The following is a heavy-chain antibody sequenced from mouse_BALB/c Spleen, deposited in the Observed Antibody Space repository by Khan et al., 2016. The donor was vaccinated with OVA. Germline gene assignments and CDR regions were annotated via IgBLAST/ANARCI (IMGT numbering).Heavy chain of an antibody. V-gene: IGHV5-4*02. CDR2: ISDGCSFT. Sequence: EVELVESGGGLVKPGGSLKLSCAASGFTFSDYYMYWVRQTPEKRLEWIATISDGCSFTYYPDSVKGRFTISRDNAKNNQYRRRSRLEAEDTAIYFCAIAGYGGVAYWGQGTLVTVSA. J-gene: IGHJ3*01. CDR3: AIAGYGGVAY. CDR1: GFTFSDYY. D-gene: IGHD1-1*02.